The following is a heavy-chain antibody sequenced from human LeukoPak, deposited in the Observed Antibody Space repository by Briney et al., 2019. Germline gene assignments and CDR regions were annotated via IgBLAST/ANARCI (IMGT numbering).Heavy chain of an antibody. Sequence: TGGSLRLSCVASGFTFSNSGMYWVRQAPGKGLEWVAMMKRDGGEKHYVDSVRGRFTISRDNAKNSLYLQMDSLRDEDTAVYYCASLDTAHPSGVHWGQGTLVTVSS. CDR1: GFTFSNSG. D-gene: IGHD5-18*01. CDR3: ASLDTAHPSGVH. CDR2: MKRDGGEK. J-gene: IGHJ4*02. V-gene: IGHV3-7*01.